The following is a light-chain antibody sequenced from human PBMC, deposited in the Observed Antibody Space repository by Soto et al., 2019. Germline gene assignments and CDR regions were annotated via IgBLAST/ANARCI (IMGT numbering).Light chain of an antibody. CDR1: QNVTTN. CDR3: QQYDDWG. CDR2: GTS. J-gene: IGKJ1*01. V-gene: IGKV3-15*01. Sequence: MVMTQSPATLSVSPGERVTLSCRTSQNVTTNLAWYQLKPGQTPSLLIYGTSTRAPDIPVRFSGSGSGTEFTLTITTVQSGDSAVYYCQQYDDWGFGPGTKVEI.